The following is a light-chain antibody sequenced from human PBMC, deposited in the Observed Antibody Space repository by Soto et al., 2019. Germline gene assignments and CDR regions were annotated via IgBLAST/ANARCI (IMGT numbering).Light chain of an antibody. V-gene: IGLV2-14*01. J-gene: IGLJ1*01. Sequence: QSALTQPASVSGSPGQSITISCTGTSSDVGGYDYVSWYQQHPDKAPKFMIYEVTNRPSGVSHRFSGSKSSNTASLTISGLQAEDEADYYCSSYTTARTYVFGTGTKVTVL. CDR2: EVT. CDR3: SSYTTARTYV. CDR1: SSDVGGYDY.